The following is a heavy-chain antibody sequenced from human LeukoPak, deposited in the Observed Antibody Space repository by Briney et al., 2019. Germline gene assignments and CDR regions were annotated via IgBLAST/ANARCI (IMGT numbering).Heavy chain of an antibody. CDR3: ARDLLFFSGYDDY. V-gene: IGHV3-7*03. CDR1: GLTFSSYW. J-gene: IGHJ4*02. CDR2: IKQDGSEK. D-gene: IGHD2-21*02. Sequence: PGGSLRLSCAASGLTFSSYWMSWVRQAPGKGLEWVANIKQDGSEKYYVDSVKGRFTISRDNAKNSLYLQMNSLRAEDTAVYYCARDLLFFSGYDDYWGQGTLVTVSS.